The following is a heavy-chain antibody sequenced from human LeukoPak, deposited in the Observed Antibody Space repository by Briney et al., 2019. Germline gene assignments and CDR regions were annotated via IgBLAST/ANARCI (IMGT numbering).Heavy chain of an antibody. J-gene: IGHJ5*02. CDR2: INAGNGNT. Sequence: ASVKVSCKASGYTFTSYAMRWVRQAPGQRLEWMGWINAGNGNTKYSQKFQGRVTITRDTSASTAYMELSSLRSEDTAVYHCAYQGYCSGGSCSNWFDPWGQGTLVTVSS. V-gene: IGHV1-3*01. CDR1: GYTFTSYA. CDR3: AYQGYCSGGSCSNWFDP. D-gene: IGHD2-15*01.